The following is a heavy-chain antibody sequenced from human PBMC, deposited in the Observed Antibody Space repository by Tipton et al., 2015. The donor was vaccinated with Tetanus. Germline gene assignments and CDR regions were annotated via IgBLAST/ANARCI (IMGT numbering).Heavy chain of an antibody. Sequence: SQRLSCAASGFIFSSYGIHWVRQAPGKGPEWLAVSWYDGTDKYYADSVKGRFTISRDNSKNTLYLQMNSLRAEDTALYYCAREADCSGGSCFSGDFDTWGQGTQVTVSS. CDR3: AREADCSGGSCFSGDFDT. V-gene: IGHV3-33*01. CDR2: SWYDGTDK. D-gene: IGHD2-15*01. J-gene: IGHJ4*02. CDR1: GFIFSSYG.